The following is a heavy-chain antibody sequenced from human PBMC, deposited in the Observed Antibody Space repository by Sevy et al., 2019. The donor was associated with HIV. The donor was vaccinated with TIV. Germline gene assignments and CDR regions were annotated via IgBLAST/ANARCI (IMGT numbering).Heavy chain of an antibody. Sequence: GGSLRLSCAASGFTFSKYSMSWVRQPPGKGLEWVSNLSFGCGEINYADSVKGRFTISRDNSKSSVYLQMNNLRPEDTAVYYGAREGCTKPHDYWGQGTLVTVSS. D-gene: IGHD2-8*01. CDR1: GFTFSKYS. CDR3: AREGCTKPHDY. V-gene: IGHV3-23*01. CDR2: LSFGCGEI. J-gene: IGHJ4*02.